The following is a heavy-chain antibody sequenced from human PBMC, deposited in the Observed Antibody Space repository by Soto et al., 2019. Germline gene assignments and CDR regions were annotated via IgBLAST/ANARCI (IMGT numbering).Heavy chain of an antibody. D-gene: IGHD4-4*01. CDR1: GFSLSTSGVG. CDR3: AHDYSNTYYYYGMDV. V-gene: IGHV2-5*02. Sequence: QITLKESGPTLVKPTQTLTLTCTFSGFSLSTSGVGVGWIRQPPGKALEWLALIYWDDDKCYSPSLKSRLTIXXDXSXNQVVLTMPNMDPVDTATYYCAHDYSNTYYYYGMDVWGQGTTVTVSS. J-gene: IGHJ6*02. CDR2: IYWDDDK.